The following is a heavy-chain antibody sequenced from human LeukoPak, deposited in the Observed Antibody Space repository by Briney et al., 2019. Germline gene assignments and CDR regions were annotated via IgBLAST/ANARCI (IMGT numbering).Heavy chain of an antibody. CDR1: GYSFTSHY. CDR3: AXXXSEGDYAWWFDP. V-gene: IGHV1-46*01. D-gene: IGHD3-16*01. Sequence: GASVKVSCKASGYSFTSHYMHWVRQAPGQGLEWMGLINPRGTATRYAEGFQGRLTLTRDLSTSTDYMELSSLRSDDTAVYFCAXXXSEGDYAWWFDPWGQGTLVTVAS. J-gene: IGHJ5*02. CDR2: INPRGTAT.